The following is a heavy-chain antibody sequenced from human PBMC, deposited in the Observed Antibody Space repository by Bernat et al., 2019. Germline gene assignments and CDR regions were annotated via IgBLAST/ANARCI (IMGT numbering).Heavy chain of an antibody. D-gene: IGHD1-14*01. CDR2: IAGSGGRT. V-gene: IGHV3-23*01. CDR1: GFTFSNYA. J-gene: IGHJ4*02. Sequence: EVQLLESGGGLVQPGGSLRLSCTASGFTFSNYAMNWVRQAPGKGLGWVSRIAGSGGRTEYADYGKGRFTISRDNSKSTLGLQMNSLRADDTAVYYCAKDYNNGRSEFDRWGQGTLVTVSS. CDR3: AKDYNNGRSEFDR.